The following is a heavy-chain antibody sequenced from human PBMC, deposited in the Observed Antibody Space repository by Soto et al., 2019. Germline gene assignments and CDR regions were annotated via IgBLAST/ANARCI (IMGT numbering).Heavy chain of an antibody. CDR1: GFTFSSYA. Sequence: GGSLRLSCAASGFTFSSYAMHWVRQAPGKGLEWVAVISYDGSNKYYADSVKGRFTISRDNSKNTLYLQMNSLRAEDTAVYYCASPYYDFWSGPWGVDYFDYWGQGTLVTVSS. CDR2: ISYDGSNK. J-gene: IGHJ4*02. D-gene: IGHD3-3*01. V-gene: IGHV3-30-3*01. CDR3: ASPYYDFWSGPWGVDYFDY.